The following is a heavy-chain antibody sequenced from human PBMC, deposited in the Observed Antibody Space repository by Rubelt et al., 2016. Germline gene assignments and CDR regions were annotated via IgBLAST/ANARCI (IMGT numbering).Heavy chain of an antibody. CDR3: ARQVEYYDSSGYPDY. CDR2: IYYSGST. V-gene: IGHV4-39*01. J-gene: IGHJ4*02. CDR1: GGSISSSSYY. D-gene: IGHD3-22*01. Sequence: QLQLQESGPGLVKPSETLSLTCTVSGGSISSSSYYWGWIRQPPGKGLEWIGSIYYSGSTYYNPSLKSRVTISVDTSKNQFSLKLSSVTAADTAVYYCARQVEYYDSSGYPDYWGQGTLVTVSS.